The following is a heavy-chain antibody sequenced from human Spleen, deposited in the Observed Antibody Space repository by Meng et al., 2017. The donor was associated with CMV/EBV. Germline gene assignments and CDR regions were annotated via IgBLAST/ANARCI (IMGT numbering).Heavy chain of an antibody. CDR1: GFTFSSYG. CDR2: IWYDGKTK. D-gene: IGHD4/OR15-4a*01. J-gene: IGHJ3*02. Sequence: GESLKISCAASGFTFSSYGMHWVRQAPGKGLEWVAVIWYDGKTKYYADSVKGRFSISRDNSKYTLYLQMNSLRADDTAVYYCAKDDYRTPPPDAFDIWGQGTMVTVSS. V-gene: IGHV3-33*06. CDR3: AKDDYRTPPPDAFDI.